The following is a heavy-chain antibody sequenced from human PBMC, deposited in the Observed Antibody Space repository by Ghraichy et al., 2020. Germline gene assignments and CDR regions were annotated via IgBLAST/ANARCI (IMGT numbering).Heavy chain of an antibody. CDR3: ARDRVLLLDYYYGMDV. CDR2: ISSSSSTI. V-gene: IGHV3-48*02. Sequence: GGSLRLSCAASGFTFSSYSMHWVRQAPGKGLEWVSYISSSSSTIYYADSVKGRFTISRDNAKNSLYLQMNSLRDEDTAVYYCARDRVLLLDYYYGMDVWGQGTTVTVSS. J-gene: IGHJ6*02. D-gene: IGHD1-26*01. CDR1: GFTFSSYS.